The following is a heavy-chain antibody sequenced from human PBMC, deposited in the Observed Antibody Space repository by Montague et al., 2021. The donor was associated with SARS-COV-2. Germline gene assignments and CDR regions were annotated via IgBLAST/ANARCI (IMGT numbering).Heavy chain of an antibody. CDR2: IYTSGST. J-gene: IGHJ6*02. Sequence: TLSLTCTGSGGSISSGSYYWSWIRQPAGKGLEWIGRIYTSGSTNYNPSLKSRVTISVDTSKNQFSLKLSSVTAADTAVYYCARVGVGTMVRGVIPAYYYYGMDVWGQGTTVTVSS. D-gene: IGHD3-10*01. CDR1: GGSISSGSYY. V-gene: IGHV4-61*02. CDR3: ARVGVGTMVRGVIPAYYYYGMDV.